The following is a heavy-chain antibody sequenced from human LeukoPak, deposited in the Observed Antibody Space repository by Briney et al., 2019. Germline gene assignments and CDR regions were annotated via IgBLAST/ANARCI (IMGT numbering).Heavy chain of an antibody. D-gene: IGHD6-13*01. CDR1: GFTFSSYA. V-gene: IGHV3-23*01. J-gene: IGHJ1*01. CDR2: ISGSGGST. Sequence: PGGSLRLSCAASGFTFSSYAMSWVRQAPGKGLEWVSAISGSGGSTYYADSVKGRFTISRDNSKNTLYLQMNSLRAEDTAVYYCAKATTYSSSWYGEYFQHWGQGTLVTVSS. CDR3: AKATTYSSSWYGEYFQH.